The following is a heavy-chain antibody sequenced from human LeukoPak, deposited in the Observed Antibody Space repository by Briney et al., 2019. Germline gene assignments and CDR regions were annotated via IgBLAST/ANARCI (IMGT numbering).Heavy chain of an antibody. CDR1: GFTFSSYA. CDR2: ISGSGGST. D-gene: IGHD5-18*01. Sequence: PGASLRLSCAASGFTFSSYAMSWVRQAPGKGLEWASAISGSGGSTYYADSVKGRFTISRDNSKNTLYLQMNSLRAEDTAVYYCAKVKGLWFSYGMDVWGQGTTVTVSS. CDR3: AKVKGLWFSYGMDV. V-gene: IGHV3-23*01. J-gene: IGHJ6*02.